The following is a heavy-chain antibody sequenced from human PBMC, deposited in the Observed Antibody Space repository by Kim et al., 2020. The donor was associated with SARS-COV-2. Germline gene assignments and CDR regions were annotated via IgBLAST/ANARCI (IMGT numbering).Heavy chain of an antibody. J-gene: IGHJ4*02. CDR3: AREAVDTAMIDD. Sequence: NYNPTRKRRVTISVDTSKNKFSLELSSVTAADTAVYYCAREAVDTAMIDDWGQGTLVTVSS. V-gene: IGHV4-59*01. D-gene: IGHD5-18*01.